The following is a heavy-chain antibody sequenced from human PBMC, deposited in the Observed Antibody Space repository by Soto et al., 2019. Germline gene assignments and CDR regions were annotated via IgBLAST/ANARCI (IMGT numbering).Heavy chain of an antibody. V-gene: IGHV4-59*08. CDR3: ARLGAGGDWYFDL. D-gene: IGHD2-8*02. Sequence: SETLSLTCTVSGGSISSYYWSWIRQPPGKGLEWIGYIYYSGSTNYNPSLKSRVTISVDTSKNQFSLKLSSVTAADTAVYYCARLGAGGDWYFDLWGRGTLVTVSS. J-gene: IGHJ2*01. CDR2: IYYSGST. CDR1: GGSISSYY.